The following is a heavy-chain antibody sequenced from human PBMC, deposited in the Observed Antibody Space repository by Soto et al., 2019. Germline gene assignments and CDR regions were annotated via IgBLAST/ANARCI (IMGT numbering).Heavy chain of an antibody. D-gene: IGHD3-10*01. Sequence: SVKVSCKASGGTFSSYAISWVRQAPGQGLEWMGGIIPIFGTANYAQKFQGRVTITADESTSTAYMELSSLRSEDTAVYYCARDLLRITMVRGPEWWFDPWGQGTLVTVSS. CDR3: ARDLLRITMVRGPEWWFDP. CDR1: GGTFSSYA. J-gene: IGHJ5*02. V-gene: IGHV1-69*13. CDR2: IIPIFGTA.